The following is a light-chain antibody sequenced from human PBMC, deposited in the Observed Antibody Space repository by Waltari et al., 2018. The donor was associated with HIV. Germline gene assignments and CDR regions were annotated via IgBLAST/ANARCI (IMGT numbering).Light chain of an antibody. CDR2: GNN. V-gene: IGLV1-40*01. Sequence: QSVLTQPPSVSGDPGQRVTISCTGSKSNMGAGYEVRLYQQVPGTAPKLLIYGNNNRASGVPDRFSGSKSGTSASLAISGLQAEDEAEYHCQSYDSSLTTTVFGGGTKLTVL. CDR1: KSNMGAGYE. J-gene: IGLJ2*01. CDR3: QSYDSSLTTTV.